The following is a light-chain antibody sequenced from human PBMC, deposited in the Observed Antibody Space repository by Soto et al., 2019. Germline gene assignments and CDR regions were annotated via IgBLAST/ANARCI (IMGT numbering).Light chain of an antibody. J-gene: IGKJ2*01. CDR3: QQPTSSPHMYT. CDR2: GAS. CDR1: QSVSSSY. Sequence: EIVLTQSPGTLSLSPGERATLSCRASQSVSSSYLVWYQQKPGQAPSLLISGASSRATGIPDRFSGSGSGTDFTLTISRLEPEDFAVYYCQQPTSSPHMYTFGQGTKLEIK. V-gene: IGKV3-20*01.